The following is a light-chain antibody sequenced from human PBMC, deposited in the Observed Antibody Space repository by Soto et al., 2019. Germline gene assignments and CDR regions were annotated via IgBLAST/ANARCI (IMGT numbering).Light chain of an antibody. V-gene: IGLV3-1*01. Sequence: SYELSQPPSVSVSPGQTASITCSGDRLGDKFAYWYQQKSGQSPVLVIYQDTKRPSGIPERFSGSSSGNTATLTISGTQAMDEGDYYCQAWDSSTFHVVFGRGTKLTVL. J-gene: IGLJ2*01. CDR1: RLGDKF. CDR3: QAWDSSTFHVV. CDR2: QDT.